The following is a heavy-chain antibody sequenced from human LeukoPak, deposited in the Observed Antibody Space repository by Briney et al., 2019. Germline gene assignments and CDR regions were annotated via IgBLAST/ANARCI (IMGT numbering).Heavy chain of an antibody. CDR1: GFTFSSYG. Sequence: PGRSLRLSCAASGFTFSSYGMHWVRQAPGKGLEWVAVISYDGSNKYYADSVKGRFTISRDNSKNTLYLQMNSLRAEDTAVYYCAKGTLIYCDSSGDYFDYWGQGTLVTVSS. CDR3: AKGTLIYCDSSGDYFDY. V-gene: IGHV3-30*18. D-gene: IGHD3-22*01. J-gene: IGHJ4*02. CDR2: ISYDGSNK.